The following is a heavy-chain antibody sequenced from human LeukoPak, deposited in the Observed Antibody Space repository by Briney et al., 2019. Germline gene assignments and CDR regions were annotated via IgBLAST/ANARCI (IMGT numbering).Heavy chain of an antibody. D-gene: IGHD2-15*01. CDR3: AKDTSAWWYHRAYMNV. CDR2: ISGSGDKT. V-gene: IGHV3-23*01. CDR1: GFTFSDYA. Sequence: GGSLRLSCAASGFTFSDYAMSWVRQAPGGGLEWVSAISGSGDKTFYADSVKGRFTTSRDNSKNTLSLQMSSLRVEDTAVYFCAKDTSAWWYHRAYMNVWGTETTVTVSS. J-gene: IGHJ6*03.